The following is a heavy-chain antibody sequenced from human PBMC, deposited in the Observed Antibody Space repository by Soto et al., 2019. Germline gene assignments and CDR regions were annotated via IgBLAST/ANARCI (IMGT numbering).Heavy chain of an antibody. J-gene: IGHJ4*02. CDR3: AHSSRLYYDPANSPYYLDY. CDR2: IYWDEDK. D-gene: IGHD3-3*01. V-gene: IGHV2-5*02. Sequence: GSGPTLVNPTQTLTLTCTFSGFSLSTSGVGVGWIRQPPGKALEWLALIYWDEDKRYSPSLKNRLTITQDASKNQVVLTVTNMDPVDTATYYCAHSSRLYYDPANSPYYLDYWGQGTLVTVSS. CDR1: GFSLSTSGVG.